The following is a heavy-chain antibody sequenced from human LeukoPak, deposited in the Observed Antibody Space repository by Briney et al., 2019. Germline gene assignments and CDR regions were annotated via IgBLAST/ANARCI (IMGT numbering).Heavy chain of an antibody. CDR3: ARKGYYYDSSGYYHSAFDI. Sequence: GESLKISCKGSGYSFTSYWIGWVRQMPGKGLEWMGIISPVDSATRYSPSFQGQVTISADKSISTAYLQWSSLKASDTAMYYCARKGYYYDSSGYYHSAFDIWGQGTMVTVSS. V-gene: IGHV5-51*01. J-gene: IGHJ3*02. D-gene: IGHD3-22*01. CDR2: ISPVDSAT. CDR1: GYSFTSYW.